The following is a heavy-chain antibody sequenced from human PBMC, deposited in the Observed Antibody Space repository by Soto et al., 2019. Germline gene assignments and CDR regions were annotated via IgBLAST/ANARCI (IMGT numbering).Heavy chain of an antibody. Sequence: PSETLSLTCTVSGGCISGGYYWSWIRQHPGKGLECIGYIYYSGSTYYKPSLRSRITISVDTSKNQFSLKLSSVTAADTAVYYCARAVGYCSGDMCHYFDYWGQGPLVTVSS. CDR1: GGCISGGYY. CDR3: ARAVGYCSGDMCHYFDY. J-gene: IGHJ4*02. V-gene: IGHV4-31*03. D-gene: IGHD2-15*01. CDR2: IYYSGST.